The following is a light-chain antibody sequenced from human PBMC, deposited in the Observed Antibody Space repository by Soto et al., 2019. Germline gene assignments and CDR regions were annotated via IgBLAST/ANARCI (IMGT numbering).Light chain of an antibody. J-gene: IGLJ1*01. CDR3: AAWDDSLSGYV. CDR2: RNS. V-gene: IGLV1-47*01. Sequence: QSALTQPPSASGTPGQKVTISCSGSSSNIESNYVYWYQHLPGTAPKLLIYRNSQRPSGVPDRFSGSKSGTSASLAISGLRSEDEADYYCAAWDDSLSGYVFGTGTKVTVL. CDR1: SSNIESNY.